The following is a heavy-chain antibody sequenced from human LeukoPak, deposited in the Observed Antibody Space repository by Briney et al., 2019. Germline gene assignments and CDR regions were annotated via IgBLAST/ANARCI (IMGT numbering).Heavy chain of an antibody. V-gene: IGHV1-69*01. D-gene: IGHD2-2*01. CDR2: IIPIFGTA. CDR1: GGTFSSYA. J-gene: IGHJ3*02. Sequence: SVKVSCKASGGTFSSYAISWVRQAPGQGLEWMGGIIPIFGTANYAQKFQGRVTITADESTSTAYMELSSLRSEDTAVYYCASSPIVVVPAATYDAFDIWGQGTMVTVSS. CDR3: ASSPIVVVPAATYDAFDI.